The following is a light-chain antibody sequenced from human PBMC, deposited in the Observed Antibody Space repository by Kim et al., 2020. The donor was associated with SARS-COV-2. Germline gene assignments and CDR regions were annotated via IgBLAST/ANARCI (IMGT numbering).Light chain of an antibody. CDR1: QSVTSSY. J-gene: IGKJ1*01. CDR3: QQYGTSLRT. Sequence: EIVLTQSPGTLSLSPGERATLSCRASQSVTSSYLAWYQQKPSQPPRLLIYGASNRATGIPDRFSGSVSGTDFTLTISRLESEDLAVYYCQQYGTSLRTFGQGTKVDIK. V-gene: IGKV3-20*01. CDR2: GAS.